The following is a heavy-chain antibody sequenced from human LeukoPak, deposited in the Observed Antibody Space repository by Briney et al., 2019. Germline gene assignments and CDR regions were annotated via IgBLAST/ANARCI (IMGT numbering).Heavy chain of an antibody. CDR3: ARELELRYAFDI. D-gene: IGHD1-7*01. Sequence: SETLSLTCAVYGGSFSGYYWSWIRQPPGKGLEWIGEINHSGSTNYNPSLKSRVTISVDTSKNQFSLKLSSVTAADTAVYYCARELELRYAFDIWGQGTMVTVSS. CDR1: GGSFSGYY. CDR2: INHSGST. V-gene: IGHV4-34*01. J-gene: IGHJ3*02.